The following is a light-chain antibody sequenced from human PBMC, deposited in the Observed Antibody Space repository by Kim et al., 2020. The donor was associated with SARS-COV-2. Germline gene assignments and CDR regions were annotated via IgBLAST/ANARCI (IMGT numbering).Light chain of an antibody. CDR2: DVT. Sequence: GQSITISCTGTSSDIGGYDYVSWYQQHPGKAPKLMIYDVTNRPSGVSNRFSASKSGNAASLTISGLQAEDEADYYCSSYASSKTLVFGGGTQLTVL. V-gene: IGLV2-14*03. CDR1: SSDIGGYDY. CDR3: SSYASSKTLV. J-gene: IGLJ2*01.